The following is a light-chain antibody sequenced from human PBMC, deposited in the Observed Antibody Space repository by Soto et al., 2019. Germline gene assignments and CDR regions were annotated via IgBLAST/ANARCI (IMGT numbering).Light chain of an antibody. Sequence: EVVLTRSPGTLSLSPGERATLSCRSSQSISSSYLAWYQQKPGQAPRLLIYAASSRATGIPDRFSGSGSGTEFPVTIRRLEAGDPGVDYGQQYRSSAYTFGQGTQSEIK. V-gene: IGKV3-20*01. CDR1: QSISSSY. J-gene: IGKJ2*01. CDR3: QQYRSSAYT. CDR2: AAS.